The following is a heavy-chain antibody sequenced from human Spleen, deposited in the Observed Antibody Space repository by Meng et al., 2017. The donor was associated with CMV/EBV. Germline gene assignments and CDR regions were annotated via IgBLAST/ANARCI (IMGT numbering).Heavy chain of an antibody. Sequence: GESLKISCAASGFTYSSYPMNWVRQAPGKGLEWVTNIKPDGSETYYVDSVKGRVTISRDNARNSLYLQMNSLRAEDTAVYYCARWGGYHLDYWGQGTLVTVSS. CDR3: ARWGGYHLDY. CDR1: GFTYSSYP. D-gene: IGHD3-16*02. CDR2: IKPDGSET. J-gene: IGHJ4*02. V-gene: IGHV3-7*01.